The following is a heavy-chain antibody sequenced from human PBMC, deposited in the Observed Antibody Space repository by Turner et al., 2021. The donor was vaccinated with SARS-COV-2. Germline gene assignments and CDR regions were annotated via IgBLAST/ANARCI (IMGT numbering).Heavy chain of an antibody. CDR1: GFTFSTYA. CDR2: ISGSGTTI. V-gene: IGHV3-23*01. CDR3: AKRGHCSSIACLLES. Sequence: EVQLFESGGGLVQPGESLSLSCSASGFTFSTYAISWVRQAPGKGLEWVSIISGSGTTIYDADSVKGRFTISRDNSKNTVYLQMNSLRAEDTALYYCAKRGHCSSIACLLESWGQGTLVTVSS. J-gene: IGHJ5*02. D-gene: IGHD2-2*01.